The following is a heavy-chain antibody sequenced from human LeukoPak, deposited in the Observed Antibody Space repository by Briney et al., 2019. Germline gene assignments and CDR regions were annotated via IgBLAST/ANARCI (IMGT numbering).Heavy chain of an antibody. CDR3: ARGYYYDSSGYSGFDY. Sequence: SETLSLTCAVSGGSISSSNWWSWVRQPPGKGLEWIGYIYYSGSTYYNPSLKSRVTISVDTSKNQFSLKLSSVTAADTAVYYCARGYYYDSSGYSGFDYWGQGTLVTVSS. J-gene: IGHJ4*02. CDR2: IYYSGST. D-gene: IGHD3-22*01. CDR1: GGSISSSNW. V-gene: IGHV4-30-4*01.